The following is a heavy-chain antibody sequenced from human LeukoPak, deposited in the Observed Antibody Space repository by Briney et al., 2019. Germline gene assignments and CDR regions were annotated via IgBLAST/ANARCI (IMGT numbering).Heavy chain of an antibody. CDR2: IYYSGST. CDR3: ARVEEGYGSGRREDYYYYYMDV. D-gene: IGHD3-10*01. CDR1: GGSISSYY. V-gene: IGHV4-59*01. Sequence: SETLSLTCTVSGGSISSYYWSWIRQPPGKGLEWIGYIYYSGSTNYKSSPKSRVTISVDTSKNQFSLKLRAVSAADTAVYYCARVEEGYGSGRREDYYYYYMDVWGKGTTVTISS. J-gene: IGHJ6*03.